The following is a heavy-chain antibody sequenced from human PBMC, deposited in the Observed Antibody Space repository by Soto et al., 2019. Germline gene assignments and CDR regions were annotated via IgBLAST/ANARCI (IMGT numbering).Heavy chain of an antibody. CDR1: GGSFSGYY. CDR2: IHHSGST. D-gene: IGHD1-20*01. V-gene: IGHV4-34*01. J-gene: IGHJ4*02. CDR3: ARLARYFNRWVGSNWYYFAY. Sequence: PSETLSLTCAVYGGSFSGYYWTWIRQPPGKGLEWIGEIHHSGSTNYSPSLKSRVTISVDTYKNQCSLRLSSITAADTAVYYCARLARYFNRWVGSNWYYFAYSGQGTVVPVSS.